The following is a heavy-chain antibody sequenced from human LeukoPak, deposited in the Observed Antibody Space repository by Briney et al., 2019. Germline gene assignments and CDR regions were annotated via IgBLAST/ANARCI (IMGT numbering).Heavy chain of an antibody. CDR3: AKDVYCSGGSCYFDY. CDR2: ISAYNGNT. J-gene: IGHJ4*02. CDR1: GYTFTSYG. Sequence: GASVKVSCKASGYTFTSYGISWVRQAPGQGLEWMGWISAYNGNTNYAQKLQGRVTMTTDTSTSTAYMELRSLRSDDTAVYYCAKDVYCSGGSCYFDYWGQGTLVTVSS. V-gene: IGHV1-18*01. D-gene: IGHD2-15*01.